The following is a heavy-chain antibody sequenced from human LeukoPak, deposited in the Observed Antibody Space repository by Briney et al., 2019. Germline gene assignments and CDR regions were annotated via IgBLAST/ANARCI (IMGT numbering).Heavy chain of an antibody. V-gene: IGHV4-30-4*01. D-gene: IGHD1-26*01. J-gene: IGHJ4*02. Sequence: SETLSLTCTVSGGSISSDYWSWIRQPPGKGLEWIGYIYYSGSTYYNPSLKSRVTISVDTSKNQFSLKLSSVTAADTAVYYCARGAVGAVYYFDYWGQGTLVTVSS. CDR3: ARGAVGAVYYFDY. CDR1: GGSISSDY. CDR2: IYYSGST.